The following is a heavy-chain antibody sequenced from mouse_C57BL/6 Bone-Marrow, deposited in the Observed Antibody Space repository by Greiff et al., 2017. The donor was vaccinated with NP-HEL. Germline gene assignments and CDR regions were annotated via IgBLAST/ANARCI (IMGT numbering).Heavy chain of an antibody. CDR1: GYTFTSYW. D-gene: IGHD2-12*01. J-gene: IGHJ3*01. CDR2: IDPSDSYT. V-gene: IGHV1-69*01. CDR3: ARGSYWGWFGY. Sequence: QVQLQQPGAELVMPGASVKLSCKASGYTFTSYWMHWVKQRPGQGLEWIGEIDPSDSYTNYNQKFKGKSTLTVDKSSSTAYMQLSSLPSEDSAVYYWARGSYWGWFGYWGQGALVTV.